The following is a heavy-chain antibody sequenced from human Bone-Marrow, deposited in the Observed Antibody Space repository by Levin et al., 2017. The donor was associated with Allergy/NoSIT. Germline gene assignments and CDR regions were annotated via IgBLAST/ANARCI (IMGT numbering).Heavy chain of an antibody. CDR1: GASVSSGSYY. Sequence: PSETLSLTCAVSGASVSSGSYYWSWIRQSPGKGPEWIGYIYYSVNTNYNPSLKSRVTISIDVSKNQFSLRLTSLTAADTAVYYCARGSGTFWFDPWGQGTLVTVSS. V-gene: IGHV4-61*01. CDR2: IYYSVNT. CDR3: ARGSGTFWFDP. J-gene: IGHJ5*02. D-gene: IGHD3-10*01.